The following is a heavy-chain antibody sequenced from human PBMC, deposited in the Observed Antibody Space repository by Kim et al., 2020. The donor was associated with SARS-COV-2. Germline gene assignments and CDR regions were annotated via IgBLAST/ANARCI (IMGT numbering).Heavy chain of an antibody. J-gene: IGHJ4*02. D-gene: IGHD5-18*01. Sequence: YYADSVKGRLTIARNNSKNTLYLQMNSLRAEDTAVYYCARGIGYSYGDYWGQGTLVTVSS. CDR3: ARGIGYSYGDY. V-gene: IGHV3-53*04.